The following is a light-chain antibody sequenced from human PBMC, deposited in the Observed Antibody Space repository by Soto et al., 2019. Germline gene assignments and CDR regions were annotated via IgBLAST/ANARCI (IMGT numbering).Light chain of an antibody. J-gene: IGLJ2*01. CDR3: ATWDHNLSAGV. CDR1: SSNIGNNY. CDR2: DNN. Sequence: QSVLTQPPSVSAAPGQKVTISCSGSSSNIGNNYVSWYQQLPGTAPKLLIYDNNERPSWIPDRFSGSKSGTSATLGITGLQAGDEADYYCATWDHNLSAGVFGGGTKLTVL. V-gene: IGLV1-51*01.